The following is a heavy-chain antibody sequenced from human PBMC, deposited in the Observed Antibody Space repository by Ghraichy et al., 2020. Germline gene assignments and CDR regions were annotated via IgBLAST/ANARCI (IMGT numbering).Heavy chain of an antibody. V-gene: IGHV4-34*01. CDR3: ARGLDGGSYWKYYYYYGMDV. CDR1: GGSFSGYY. J-gene: IGHJ6*02. Sequence: SQTLSLTCAVYGGSFSGYYWSWIRQPPGKGLEWIGEINHSGSTNYNPSLKSRVTISVDTSKNQFSLKLSSVTAADTAVYYCARGLDGGSYWKYYYYYGMDVWGQGTTVTVSS. CDR2: INHSGST. D-gene: IGHD1-26*01.